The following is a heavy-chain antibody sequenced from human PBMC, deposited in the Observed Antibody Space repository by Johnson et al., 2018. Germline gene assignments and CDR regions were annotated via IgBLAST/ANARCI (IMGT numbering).Heavy chain of an antibody. J-gene: IGHJ3*02. CDR3: AKERYPMGWHYAFGI. V-gene: IGHV3-30*18. CDR1: GFPFSSYG. D-gene: IGHD5-24*01. CDR2: ISYDGTNK. Sequence: QVQLVQSGGGVVHPGRSLRLSCAASGFPFSSYGMHWVRQAPGKGLEWAAVISYDGTNKYYEDSVKGRFTISRTNAKNTLYLQMTSLRAGDTAVYYCAKERYPMGWHYAFGIGGQGTLVTVSS.